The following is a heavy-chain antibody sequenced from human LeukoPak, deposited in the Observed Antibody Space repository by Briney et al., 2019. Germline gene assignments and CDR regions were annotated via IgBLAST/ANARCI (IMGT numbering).Heavy chain of an antibody. CDR1: GFTFGNFA. Sequence: GGSLRLSCAASGFTFGNFAVSWVRLRPGKGLQLVSTISGSGDGTYYADSVKGRFTISRDNSKNTLYLQMNSLRAEDTAVCYCARRYSGYDWYDYWGQGTLVTVSS. CDR3: ARRYSGYDWYDY. V-gene: IGHV3-23*01. D-gene: IGHD5-12*01. CDR2: ISGSGDGT. J-gene: IGHJ4*02.